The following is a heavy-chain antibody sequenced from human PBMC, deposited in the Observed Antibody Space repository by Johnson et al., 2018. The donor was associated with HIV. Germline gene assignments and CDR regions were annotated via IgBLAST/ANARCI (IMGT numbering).Heavy chain of an antibody. J-gene: IGHJ3*02. CDR3: ARERRAGVKGSFDI. V-gene: IGHV3-NL1*01. D-gene: IGHD2-21*01. Sequence: VQLVESGGGVVQPGGSLRLSCAASGFNFNTYSMHWVRQAPGNGLEWVSGISWNSGSIGYADSVKGRFTISIDNSKNTRYLKMNSLRAEDTAVYYCARERRAGVKGSFDIWGQGTMATVSS. CDR2: ISWNSGSI. CDR1: GFNFNTYS.